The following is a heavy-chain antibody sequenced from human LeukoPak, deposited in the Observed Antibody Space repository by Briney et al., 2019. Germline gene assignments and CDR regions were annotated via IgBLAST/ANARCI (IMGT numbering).Heavy chain of an antibody. CDR1: GYTFTNYG. Sequence: VASVKVSCKASGYTFTNYGISWVRLAPGQGLEWMGWTSAYNGNTNYAQKLQGRVTMTTDTSTSTAYMELRSLRSDDTAVYYCARGAVTKGRNWFDPWGQGTLVTVSS. D-gene: IGHD4-17*01. V-gene: IGHV1-18*01. J-gene: IGHJ5*02. CDR2: TSAYNGNT. CDR3: ARGAVTKGRNWFDP.